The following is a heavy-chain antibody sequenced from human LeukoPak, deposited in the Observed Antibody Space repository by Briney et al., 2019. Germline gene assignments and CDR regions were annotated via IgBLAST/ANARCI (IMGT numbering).Heavy chain of an antibody. V-gene: IGHV3-48*04. CDR1: GFTFNQYS. D-gene: IGHD3-16*01. Sequence: PGGSLRLSCAASGFTFNQYSFHWVRQAPGKGLECVSYINDNSDTIFYADSVKGRFTISRDNAKNSLYLQMNSLGAEDTAVYYCVRDLFGRDRRPFDCWGQGTLVTVSS. J-gene: IGHJ4*02. CDR2: INDNSDTI. CDR3: VRDLFGRDRRPFDC.